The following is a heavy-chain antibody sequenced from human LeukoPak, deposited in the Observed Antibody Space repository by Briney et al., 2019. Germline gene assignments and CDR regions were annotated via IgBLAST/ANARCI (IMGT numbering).Heavy chain of an antibody. CDR2: IIPIFGTA. J-gene: IGHJ5*02. Sequence: GASVKVSCKASGGTFSSYAISWVRQAPGQGLEWMGGIIPIFGTANYAQKFQGRVTITADESTSTAYMELSSLRSEDTAVYYCARSKNRLLLFYWFDPWGQGTLVTVSS. V-gene: IGHV1-69*13. CDR1: GGTFSSYA. D-gene: IGHD3-22*01. CDR3: ARSKNRLLLFYWFDP.